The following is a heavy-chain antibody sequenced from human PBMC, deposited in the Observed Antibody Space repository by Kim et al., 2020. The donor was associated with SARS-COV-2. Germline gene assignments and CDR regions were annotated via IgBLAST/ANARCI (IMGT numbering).Heavy chain of an antibody. J-gene: IGHJ4*02. V-gene: IGHV3-74*01. CDR3: TSIFEY. D-gene: IGHD3-3*02. CDR2: DGGSR. Sequence: DGGSRYYADSVKGRFTTSRDNANNMVYLQMNSLRVDDMAIYYCTSIFEYWGQGALVTVSS.